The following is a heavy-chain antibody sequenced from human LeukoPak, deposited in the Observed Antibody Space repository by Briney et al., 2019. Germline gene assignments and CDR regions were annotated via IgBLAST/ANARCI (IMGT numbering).Heavy chain of an antibody. J-gene: IGHJ4*02. CDR1: GFTFSSYA. CDR3: ARDQYYYDSSGYFFDY. V-gene: IGHV3-30-3*01. Sequence: GRSPRLSCAASGFTFSSYAMHWVRQAPGKGLEWVAVISYDGSNKYYADSVKGRFTISRDNSKNTLYLQMNSLRAEDTAVYYCARDQYYYDSSGYFFDYWGQGTLVTVSS. D-gene: IGHD3-22*01. CDR2: ISYDGSNK.